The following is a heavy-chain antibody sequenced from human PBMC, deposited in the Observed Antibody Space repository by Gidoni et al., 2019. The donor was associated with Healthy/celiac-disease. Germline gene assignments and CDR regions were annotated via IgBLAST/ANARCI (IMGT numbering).Heavy chain of an antibody. Sequence: QVQLQQWGAGLLTPSETLSLTCAVYGGSFSGYYWSWIRQPPGKGLEWIGEINHSGSTNYNPSLKSRVTISVDTSKNQFSLKLSSVTAADTAVYYCARGRGYYYDSRGRGNWFDPWGQGTLVTVSS. D-gene: IGHD3-22*01. V-gene: IGHV4-34*01. CDR1: GGSFSGYY. J-gene: IGHJ5*02. CDR2: INHSGST. CDR3: ARGRGYYYDSRGRGNWFDP.